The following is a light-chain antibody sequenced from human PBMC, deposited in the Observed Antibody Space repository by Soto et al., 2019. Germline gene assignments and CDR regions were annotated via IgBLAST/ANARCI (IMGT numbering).Light chain of an antibody. J-gene: IGLJ3*02. Sequence: QSVLTQPPSASGTPGQRVTISCSGGSSNIGSNTVNWYQQLPGTAPKLLIYSNFERPSGVPDRFSGSKSGTSASLAISGLLSEDEADYDCATWDDRLNGWVFGGGTKLTVL. CDR1: SSNIGSNT. V-gene: IGLV1-44*01. CDR3: ATWDDRLNGWV. CDR2: SNF.